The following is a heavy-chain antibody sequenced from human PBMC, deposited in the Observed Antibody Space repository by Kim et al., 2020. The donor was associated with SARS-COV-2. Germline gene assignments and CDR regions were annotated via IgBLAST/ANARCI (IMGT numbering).Heavy chain of an antibody. CDR1: GGSFSGYY. CDR2: INHSGST. V-gene: IGHV4-34*01. CDR3: ARSLRQWLVRGVFDY. Sequence: SETLSLTCAVYGGSFSGYYWSWIRQPPGKGLEWIGEINHSGSTNYNPSLKSRGTISVDTSKNQFSLKLSSVTAADTAVYYCARSLRQWLVRGVFDYWGQGTLGTVSS. J-gene: IGHJ4*02. D-gene: IGHD6-19*01.